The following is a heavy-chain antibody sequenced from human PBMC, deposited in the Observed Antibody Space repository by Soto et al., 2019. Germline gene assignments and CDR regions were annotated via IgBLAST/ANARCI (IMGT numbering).Heavy chain of an antibody. CDR3: ARGAVRYDFWSGLYYYYGMDV. CDR1: GYTFTGYY. CDR2: INPNSGGT. J-gene: IGHJ6*02. Sequence: ASVKVSCKASGYTFTGYYMHWVRQAPGQGLEWMGWINPNSGGTNYAQKFQGWVTMTRDTSISTAYMELSRLRSDDTAVYYCARGAVRYDFWSGLYYYYGMDVWGQGTTVTVSS. D-gene: IGHD3-3*01. V-gene: IGHV1-2*04.